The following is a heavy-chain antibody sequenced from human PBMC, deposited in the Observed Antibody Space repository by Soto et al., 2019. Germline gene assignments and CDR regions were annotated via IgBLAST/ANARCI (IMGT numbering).Heavy chain of an antibody. Sequence: SSETLSLTCTVSGGSVSGNSYSWGWIRQSPGKGLEWIGTIYSSENTYYNPSLLSRVTISVDTSKNEFSLRLSSVTAADTAVYYGARLGGYYQAFNIWGPGALVTVSS. V-gene: IGHV4-39*01. D-gene: IGHD3-22*01. CDR3: ARLGGYYQAFNI. J-gene: IGHJ4*01. CDR2: IYSSENT. CDR1: GGSVSGNSYS.